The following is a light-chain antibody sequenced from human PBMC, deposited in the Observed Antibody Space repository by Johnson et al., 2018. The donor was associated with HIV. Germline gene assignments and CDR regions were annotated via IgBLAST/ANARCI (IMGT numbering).Light chain of an antibody. CDR1: SSNIGNNY. CDR3: GTWDSSLSADYV. V-gene: IGLV1-51*01. CDR2: DNN. Sequence: QAVLTQPPSVSAAPGQKVTISCSGSSSNIGNNYVSWYQQLPGTAPKLLIYDNNKRPSGIPDRFSGSKSGTSATLGITGLQTGDEVDYYCGTWDSSLSADYVVGTGTKVTVL. J-gene: IGLJ1*01.